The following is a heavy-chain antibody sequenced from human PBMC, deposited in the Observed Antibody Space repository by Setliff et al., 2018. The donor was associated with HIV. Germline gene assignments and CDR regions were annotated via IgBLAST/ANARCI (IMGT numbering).Heavy chain of an antibody. J-gene: IGHJ4*02. CDR2: INYSWRT. CDR3: ARDPPGHGDSNDY. D-gene: IGHD4-17*01. Sequence: SLTCTVSGASVGSGSHYWSWIRQPPGKGLEYIGYINYSWRTTYNPSLKSRVSMSIDTSKNQFSLRLSSVTAADTAVYYCARDPPGHGDSNDYWGQGTLVTVSS. CDR1: GASVGSGSHY. V-gene: IGHV4-61*01.